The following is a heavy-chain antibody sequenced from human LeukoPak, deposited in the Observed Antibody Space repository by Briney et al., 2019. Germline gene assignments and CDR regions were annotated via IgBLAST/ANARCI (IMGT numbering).Heavy chain of an antibody. D-gene: IGHD4-17*01. CDR2: INPSGGST. Sequence: ASVKVSCKASGYTFTSYYMHWVRQAPGQGLEWMGIINPSGGSTSYAQKFQGRVTMTRDMSTSTVYMELSSLRSEDTAVYHCARNGDYGYYYYYMDVWGKGTTVTVSS. CDR3: ARNGDYGYYYYYMDV. CDR1: GYTFTSYY. V-gene: IGHV1-46*01. J-gene: IGHJ6*03.